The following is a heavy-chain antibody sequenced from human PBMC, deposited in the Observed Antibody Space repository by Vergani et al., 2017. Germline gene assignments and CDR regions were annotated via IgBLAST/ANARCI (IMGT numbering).Heavy chain of an antibody. Sequence: QVQLQESGPGLVKPSETLSLTCTVSGGSVSSGSYYWSWIRQPAGKGLEWIGYIYYSGSTNYNPSLKSRVTISVDTSKNQFSLKLSSVTAADTAVYYCASSRSSGWLVGYYYYYGMDVWGQGTTVTVSS. D-gene: IGHD6-19*01. J-gene: IGHJ6*02. V-gene: IGHV4-61*10. CDR3: ASSRSSGWLVGYYYYYGMDV. CDR2: IYYSGST. CDR1: GGSVSSGSYY.